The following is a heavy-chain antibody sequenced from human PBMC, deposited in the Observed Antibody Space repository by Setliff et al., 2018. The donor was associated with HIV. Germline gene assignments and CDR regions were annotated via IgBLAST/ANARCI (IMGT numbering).Heavy chain of an antibody. D-gene: IGHD1-26*01. J-gene: IGHJ4*02. V-gene: IGHV3-7*01. CDR2: IKEDGSDE. CDR3: ARGDVVGSTGGHFDY. CDR1: GFTFSNYW. Sequence: SLKISCAAAGFTFSNYWMTWVRQAPGKGLEWVANIKEDGSDEYYVDSVNGRFTISRDNAKNSLYLQMNSLRAEDMAVYYCARGDVVGSTGGHFDYWGQGTLVTVSS.